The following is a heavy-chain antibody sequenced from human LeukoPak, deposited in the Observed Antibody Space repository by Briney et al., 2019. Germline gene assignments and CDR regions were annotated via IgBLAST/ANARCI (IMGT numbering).Heavy chain of an antibody. D-gene: IGHD2-2*01. J-gene: IGHJ6*02. CDR3: ARWVHGHCSSTSCYHYYYYGMDV. V-gene: IGHV1-69*13. CDR1: GGTFSSYA. CDR2: IIPIFGTA. Sequence: SVKVSCKASGGTFSSYAISWMRQAPGQGLEWMGGIIPIFGTANYAQKFQGRVTITADESTSTAYMELSSLRSEDTAVYYCARWVHGHCSSTSCYHYYYYGMDVWGQGTTVTVSS.